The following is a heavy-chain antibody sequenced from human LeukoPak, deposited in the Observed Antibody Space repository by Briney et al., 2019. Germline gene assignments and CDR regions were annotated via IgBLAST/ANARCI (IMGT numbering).Heavy chain of an antibody. Sequence: PGGSLSLSCTASGFTFTTYWMSWVRQAPGKGLEWVAKINQDGSEKDYVDSVKGRFTISRDNAKNSVYVQMNSLRPEDTAVYYCATGARGKNWGQGTLVTVPS. V-gene: IGHV3-7*01. J-gene: IGHJ4*02. CDR2: INQDGSEK. CDR1: GFTFTTYW. CDR3: ATGARGKN.